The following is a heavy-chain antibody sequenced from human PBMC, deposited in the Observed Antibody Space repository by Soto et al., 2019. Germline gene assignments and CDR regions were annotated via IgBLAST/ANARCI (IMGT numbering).Heavy chain of an antibody. V-gene: IGHV4-34*01. D-gene: IGHD3-22*01. CDR2: INHSGST. Sequence: PSETLSLTCAVYGRSFSGYYWSWIRQPPGKGLEWIGEINHSGSTNYNPSLKSRVTISVDTSKNQFSLKLSSVTAADTAVYYCARGRRYYDSSKRSFDYWGQGTLVTVSS. J-gene: IGHJ4*02. CDR1: GRSFSGYY. CDR3: ARGRRYYDSSKRSFDY.